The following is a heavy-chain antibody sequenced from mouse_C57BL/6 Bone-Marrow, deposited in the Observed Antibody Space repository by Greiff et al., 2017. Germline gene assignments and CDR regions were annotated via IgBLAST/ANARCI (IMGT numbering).Heavy chain of an antibody. CDR2: LYPYNGVS. Sequence: EVKLQESGPELVKPGASVKISCKASGYSFTGYYMHWVKQSHGNILDWIGYLYPYNGVSSYNQKFKGKATLTVDKSSSPAYMELRSLTSEDSAVYYCAFYDGYLWFAYWGQGTLVTVSA. J-gene: IGHJ3*01. CDR3: AFYDGYLWFAY. CDR1: GYSFTGYY. D-gene: IGHD2-3*01. V-gene: IGHV1-31*01.